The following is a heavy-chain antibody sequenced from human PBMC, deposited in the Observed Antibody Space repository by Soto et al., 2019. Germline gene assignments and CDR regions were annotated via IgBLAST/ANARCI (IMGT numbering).Heavy chain of an antibody. CDR3: ARHSYYYDSSGYIGY. J-gene: IGHJ4*02. CDR1: GGSISSSSYY. CDR2: IYYSGST. D-gene: IGHD3-22*01. Sequence: SETLSLTCTVSGGSISSSSYYWGWIRQPPGKGLEWIGSIYYSGSTYYNPSLKSRVTISVDTSKNQFSLKLSSVTAADTAVYYCARHSYYYDSSGYIGYWGQGTLVTVSS. V-gene: IGHV4-39*01.